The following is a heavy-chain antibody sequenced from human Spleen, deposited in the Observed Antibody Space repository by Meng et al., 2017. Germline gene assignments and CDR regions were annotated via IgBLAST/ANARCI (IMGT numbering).Heavy chain of an antibody. Sequence: ASVKVSCKASGYTFTSFAITWVRQAPGQGLEWMGWIGPYNGNTNYAQRLQGRVTITRDTSMSTAYMELTSLTSDDTAVYYCARATTPDYWGQGTLVTVSS. V-gene: IGHV1-18*01. CDR3: ARATTPDY. J-gene: IGHJ4*02. D-gene: IGHD1-1*01. CDR1: GYTFTSFA. CDR2: IGPYNGNT.